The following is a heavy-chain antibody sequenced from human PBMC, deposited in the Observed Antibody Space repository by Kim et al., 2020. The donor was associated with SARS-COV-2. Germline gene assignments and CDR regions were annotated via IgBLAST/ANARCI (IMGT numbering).Heavy chain of an antibody. Sequence: SVKVSCKASGDTFSNYAFTWVRQAPGQGLEWMARIVPVLGIGNHAQKFQGRATITADKSTSTAYMELTSLRSEDTAVYYCASGDFDSSALGYWGQGTLV. CDR2: IVPVLGIG. V-gene: IGHV1-69*04. J-gene: IGHJ4*02. CDR1: GDTFSNYA. CDR3: ASGDFDSSALGY. D-gene: IGHD3-22*01.